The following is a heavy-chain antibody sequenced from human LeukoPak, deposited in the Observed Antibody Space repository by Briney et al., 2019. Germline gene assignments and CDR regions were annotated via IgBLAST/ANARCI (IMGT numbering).Heavy chain of an antibody. Sequence: GGSLRLSCAASGFTLSDYYMSWIRQAPGKGLEWVSYISSSGSTIYYADSVKGRFTISRDNAKNSLYLQMNSLRAEDTAVYYCARDLSTAAEVNWFDPWGQGTLVTVSS. V-gene: IGHV3-11*01. CDR3: ARDLSTAAEVNWFDP. J-gene: IGHJ5*02. CDR2: ISSSGSTI. D-gene: IGHD6-25*01. CDR1: GFTLSDYY.